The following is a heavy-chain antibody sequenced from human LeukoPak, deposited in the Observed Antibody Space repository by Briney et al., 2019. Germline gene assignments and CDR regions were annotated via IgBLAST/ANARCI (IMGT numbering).Heavy chain of an antibody. J-gene: IGHJ6*03. Sequence: PGGSLRLSCAASGFTFSSYWMSWVRQAPGKGLEGVANIKQDGSDKYYVDSVKGRFTISRDNAKNSLYLQRNSLRAEYTAVYYCARDLNDYGGNSVIHYYMDVWGKGTTVTVSS. D-gene: IGHD4-23*01. CDR3: ARDLNDYGGNSVIHYYMDV. CDR2: IKQDGSDK. V-gene: IGHV3-7*01. CDR1: GFTFSSYW.